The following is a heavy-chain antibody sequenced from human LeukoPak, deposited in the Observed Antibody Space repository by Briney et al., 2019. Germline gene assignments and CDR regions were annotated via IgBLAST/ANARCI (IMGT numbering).Heavy chain of an antibody. CDR1: GFSFSSYY. CDR2: ISSSSTYI. D-gene: IGHD1-14*01. Sequence: GWYLRLSCAASGFSFSSYYVNWVRQAPGKGLEWVSCISSSSTYIYYADSVRGRFAISRDNAKNSLYLQMNSLRAEDTAVYYCVRENHGSFDYWGQGSLVTVSS. CDR3: VRENHGSFDY. V-gene: IGHV3-21*01. J-gene: IGHJ4*02.